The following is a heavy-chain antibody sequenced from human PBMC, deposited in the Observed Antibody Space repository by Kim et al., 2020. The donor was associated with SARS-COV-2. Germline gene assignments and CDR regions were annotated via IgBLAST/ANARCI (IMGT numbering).Heavy chain of an antibody. J-gene: IGHJ6*02. D-gene: IGHD3-10*01. Sequence: DSVKGRFTISRDNAKNSLYLQMNSLRAEDTALYYCAKDMVELQYYYGMDVWGQGTTVTVSS. CDR3: AKDMVELQYYYGMDV. V-gene: IGHV3-9*01.